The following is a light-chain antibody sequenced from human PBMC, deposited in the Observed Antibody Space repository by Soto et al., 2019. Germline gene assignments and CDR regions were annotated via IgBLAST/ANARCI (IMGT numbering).Light chain of an antibody. CDR2: GAY. CDR1: QSVRGY. Sequence: EIVLTQSPATLSLSPGERATLSCRASQSVRGYLAWYQQKLGQAPRLLISGAYNRAAGVPARFSGSGSGADFTLTISSLEPEDFAVYYCQQRSAWPLTFGGGTKVEIK. J-gene: IGKJ4*01. V-gene: IGKV3-11*01. CDR3: QQRSAWPLT.